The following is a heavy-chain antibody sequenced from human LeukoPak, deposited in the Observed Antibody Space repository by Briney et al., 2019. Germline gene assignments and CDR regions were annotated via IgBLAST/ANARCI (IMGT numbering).Heavy chain of an antibody. CDR1: GYTLTELS. V-gene: IGHV1-24*01. CDR3: ATQRVTMVRGVILFDY. Sequence: ASVKVSCKVSGYTLTELSMHWVRQAPGKGLEWMGGFDPEDGETIYAQKFQGRVTMTEDTSTDTAYMGLSSLRSEDTAVYYCATQRVTMVRGVILFDYWGQGTLVTVSS. J-gene: IGHJ4*02. CDR2: FDPEDGET. D-gene: IGHD3-10*01.